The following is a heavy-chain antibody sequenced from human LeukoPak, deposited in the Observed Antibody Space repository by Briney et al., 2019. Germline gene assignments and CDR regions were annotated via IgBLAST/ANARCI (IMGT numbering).Heavy chain of an antibody. Sequence: KYGESLKISCKGSGYSFTSYWIGWVRQMPGKGLEWMGIIYPGDSDTRYSPSFQGQVTISADKSISTAYLQWSSLKASDTAMYYCARHGIMITFGGAIDYWGQGTLVTVSS. CDR3: ARHGIMITFGGAIDY. D-gene: IGHD3-16*01. J-gene: IGHJ4*02. V-gene: IGHV5-51*01. CDR2: IYPGDSDT. CDR1: GYSFTSYW.